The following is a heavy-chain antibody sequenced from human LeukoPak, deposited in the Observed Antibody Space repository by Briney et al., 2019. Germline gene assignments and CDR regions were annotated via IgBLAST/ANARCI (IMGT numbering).Heavy chain of an antibody. CDR3: AAGYCSGGSCYPHYYYGMDV. V-gene: IGHV1-58*01. J-gene: IGHJ6*02. Sequence: GASVKVSCKASGFTFTTSAVQWVRQARGQRLEWIGWIVVGSGNTNYAQKFQERVTVIRDMSTSTAYMELSSLRSEDTAVYYCAAGYCSGGSCYPHYYYGMDVWGQGTTVTVSS. D-gene: IGHD2-15*01. CDR1: GFTFTTSA. CDR2: IVVGSGNT.